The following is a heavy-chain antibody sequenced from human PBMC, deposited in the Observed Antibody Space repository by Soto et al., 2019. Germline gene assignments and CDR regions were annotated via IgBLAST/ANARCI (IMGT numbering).Heavy chain of an antibody. Sequence: GGSLRLSCAASGFTFSDYYMSWIRQAPGKGLEWVSYISSSGSTIYYADSVKGRFTISRDNAKNSLYLQMNSPRAEDTAVYYCAIWGYYYDAFDYWGQGTLVTVSS. CDR1: GFTFSDYY. J-gene: IGHJ4*02. CDR3: AIWGYYYDAFDY. D-gene: IGHD3-22*01. V-gene: IGHV3-11*01. CDR2: ISSSGSTI.